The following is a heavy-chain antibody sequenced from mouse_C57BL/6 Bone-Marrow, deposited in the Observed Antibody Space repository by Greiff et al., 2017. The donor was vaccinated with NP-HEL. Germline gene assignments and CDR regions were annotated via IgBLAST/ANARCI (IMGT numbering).Heavy chain of an antibody. V-gene: IGHV14-4*01. J-gene: IGHJ2*01. CDR1: GFNIKDDY. CDR3: TKGDYGSSSFDY. D-gene: IGHD1-1*01. CDR2: IDPENGDT. Sequence: VQLQQSGAELVRPGASVKLSCTASGFNIKDDYMHWVKQRPEQGLEWIGWIDPENGDTEYASKFRGKATITADTSSNTAYLQLSSLTSEDTAVYYCTKGDYGSSSFDYWGQGTTLTVSS.